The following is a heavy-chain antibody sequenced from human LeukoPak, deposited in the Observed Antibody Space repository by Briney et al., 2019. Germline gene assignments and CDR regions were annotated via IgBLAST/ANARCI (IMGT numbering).Heavy chain of an antibody. CDR2: IYSGGST. CDR3: AKDRIAVAGTGLGY. Sequence: GGSLRLSCAASGFTVSSNYMSWVRQAPGKGLEWVSVIYSGGSTYYADSVKGRFTISRDNSKNTLYLQMNSLRAEDTAVYYCAKDRIAVAGTGLGYWGQGTLVTVSS. J-gene: IGHJ4*02. CDR1: GFTVSSNY. V-gene: IGHV3-53*05. D-gene: IGHD6-19*01.